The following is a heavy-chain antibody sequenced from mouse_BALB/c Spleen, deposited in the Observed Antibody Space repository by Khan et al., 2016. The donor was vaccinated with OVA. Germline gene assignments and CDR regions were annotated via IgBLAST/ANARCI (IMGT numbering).Heavy chain of an antibody. V-gene: IGHV3-2*02. CDR1: GYSITSDYA. Sequence: VQLKESGPGLVKPSQSLSLTCTVTGYSITSDYAWNRIRQFPGNKLEWMGFISYSGNTKSNPSLKSRFSITRDTSKNQFFLQLNSVTTEDTATYYCARVYGGDFDYWGQGTSLTVSS. D-gene: IGHD1-1*01. CDR2: ISYSGNT. J-gene: IGHJ2*02. CDR3: ARVYGGDFDY.